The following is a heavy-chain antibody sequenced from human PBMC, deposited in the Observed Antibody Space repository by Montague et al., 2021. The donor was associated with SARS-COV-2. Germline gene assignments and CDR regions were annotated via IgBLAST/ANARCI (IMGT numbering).Heavy chain of an antibody. CDR2: IYYSGST. CDR3: ARDPWHITIFGVVTRYGMDV. D-gene: IGHD3-3*01. CDR1: GGSVSSDSYY. J-gene: IGHJ6*02. Sequence: SETLSLTCTVSGGSVSSDSYYWSWIRQPPGKGLEWIGYIYYSGSTXYNPSLKSRVTISVDTSKNQFSLKLSSVTAADTAVYYCARDPWHITIFGVVTRYGMDVWGQGTTVTVSS. V-gene: IGHV4-61*01.